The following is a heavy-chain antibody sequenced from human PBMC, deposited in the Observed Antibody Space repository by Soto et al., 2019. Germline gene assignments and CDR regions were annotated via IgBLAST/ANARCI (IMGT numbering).Heavy chain of an antibody. Sequence: GGSLRLSCAASGFTFSSYAMSWVRQAPGKGLEWVAAISGSGGSTYYADSVKGRFTISRDNSKNTLYLQMNSLRAEDTAVYCCAREICFGSGGSCYPLYYYYGMDVWGQGTTVTVSS. V-gene: IGHV3-23*01. CDR1: GFTFSSYA. D-gene: IGHD2-15*01. CDR3: AREICFGSGGSCYPLYYYYGMDV. J-gene: IGHJ6*02. CDR2: ISGSGGST.